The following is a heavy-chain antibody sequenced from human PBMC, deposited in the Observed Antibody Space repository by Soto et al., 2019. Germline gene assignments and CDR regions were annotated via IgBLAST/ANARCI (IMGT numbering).Heavy chain of an antibody. D-gene: IGHD6-13*01. Sequence: PGGSLRLSCAASGFTFGDYAMSWFRQAPGKGLEWVGFIRSRFNGVTTDYAASVRGRLTISRDDSKSIAYLQMDSLKTEDTAIYYCARRGGMAPLDYWGLGTLVTVSS. V-gene: IGHV3-49*03. CDR3: ARRGGMAPLDY. J-gene: IGHJ4*02. CDR2: IRSRFNGVTT. CDR1: GFTFGDYA.